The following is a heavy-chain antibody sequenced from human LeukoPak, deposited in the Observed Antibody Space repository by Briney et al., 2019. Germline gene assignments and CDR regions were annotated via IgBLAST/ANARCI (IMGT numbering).Heavy chain of an antibody. V-gene: IGHV1-18*01. CDR1: GYTFTSYG. CDR3: ARDATDTAMVPAGY. J-gene: IGHJ4*02. Sequence: ASVKVSCKASGYTFTSYGISWVRQAPGQGLEWMGWISAYNGNTNYAQKLQGRVTMTTDTFTSTAYMELRSLRSDDTAVYYCARDATDTAMVPAGYWGQGTLVTVSS. D-gene: IGHD5-18*01. CDR2: ISAYNGNT.